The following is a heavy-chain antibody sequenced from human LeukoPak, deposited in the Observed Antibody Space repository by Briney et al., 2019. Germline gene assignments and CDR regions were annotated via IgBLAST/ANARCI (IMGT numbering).Heavy chain of an antibody. CDR1: GDSVSSNSAA. Sequence: SQTLSLTCAISGDSVSSNSAAWNWIRQSPSRGLEWLGRTYYRSKWYNDYAVSVRSRITINPDTSKNQFSLQLNSVTPEDTAVYYCAGFFGGGGSAMGPDNYYYYYGMDVWGQGTTVTVSS. D-gene: IGHD5-18*01. CDR3: AGFFGGGGSAMGPDNYYYYYGMDV. V-gene: IGHV6-1*01. CDR2: TYYRSKWYN. J-gene: IGHJ6*02.